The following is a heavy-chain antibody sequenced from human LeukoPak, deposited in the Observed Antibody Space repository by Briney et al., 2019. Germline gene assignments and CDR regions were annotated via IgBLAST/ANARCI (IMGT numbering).Heavy chain of an antibody. V-gene: IGHV3-23*01. D-gene: IGHD3-10*01. CDR2: ISGSGGST. CDR1: GSTFSSYA. Sequence: GGSLRLSCAASGSTFSSYAMSWVRQAPGKGLEWVSAISGSGGSTYYADSVKGRFTISRDNSKNTLYLQMNSLRAEDTAVYYCAKDYGSGSYPFDYWGQGTLVTVSS. J-gene: IGHJ4*02. CDR3: AKDYGSGSYPFDY.